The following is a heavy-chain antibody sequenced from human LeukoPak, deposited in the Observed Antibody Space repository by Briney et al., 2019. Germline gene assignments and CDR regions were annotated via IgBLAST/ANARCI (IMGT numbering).Heavy chain of an antibody. J-gene: IGHJ3*02. CDR2: INYLGST. CDR3: ARASYYESRNNIAFDI. D-gene: IGHD3-22*01. V-gene: IGHV4-39*07. Sequence: PSETLSLTCSVSGGSVSSGNYFWGWIRQPPGKGLEWIGNINYLGSTAYNPSLKSRVTMSLDTRKNQLSLNLGSVTAADTAVYYCARASYYESRNNIAFDIWGRGTMVTVSS. CDR1: GGSVSSGNYF.